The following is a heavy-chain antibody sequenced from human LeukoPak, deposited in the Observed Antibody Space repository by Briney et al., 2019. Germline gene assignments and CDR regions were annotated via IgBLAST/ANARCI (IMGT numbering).Heavy chain of an antibody. CDR2: IWYDGSKK. V-gene: IGHV3-33*01. CDR1: GFTFSSYG. CDR3: ARTIAAAGTEFDY. J-gene: IGHJ4*02. D-gene: IGHD6-13*01. Sequence: GRSLRLSCAASGFTFSSYGMHWVRQAPGKGLEWVAVIWYDGSKKYYADSVKGRFTISRDNSKNTLYLQMNSLRAEDTAVYYCARTIAAAGTEFDYWGQGTLVTVSS.